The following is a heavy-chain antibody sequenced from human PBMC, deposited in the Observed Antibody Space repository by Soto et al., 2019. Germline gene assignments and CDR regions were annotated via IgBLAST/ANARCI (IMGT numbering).Heavy chain of an antibody. CDR2: IYHSGST. V-gene: IGHV4-4*02. D-gene: IGHD2-2*01. J-gene: IGHJ6*02. CDR1: GGSISSSNW. Sequence: PSETLSLTCAVSGGSISSSNWWSWVRQPPGKGLEWIGEIYHSGSTNYNPSLKSRVTISVDKSKNQFSLKLSSVTAADTAVHYCARDRIVVVPAAMKPYYYYGMDVWGQGTTVTV. CDR3: ARDRIVVVPAAMKPYYYYGMDV.